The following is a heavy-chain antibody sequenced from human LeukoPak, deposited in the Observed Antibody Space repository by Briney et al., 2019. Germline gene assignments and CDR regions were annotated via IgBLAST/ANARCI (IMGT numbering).Heavy chain of an antibody. D-gene: IGHD3-22*01. Sequence: SETLSLTCTVSGGSISSYYWSWIRQPPGKGLEWIGYIYYSGSTNYNPSLKSRVTISVDTSKNQFSMKLSSVTAADTAVYYCARVYYDSSGCYDYWGQGTLVTVSS. V-gene: IGHV4-59*01. CDR1: GGSISSYY. CDR2: IYYSGST. CDR3: ARVYYDSSGCYDY. J-gene: IGHJ4*02.